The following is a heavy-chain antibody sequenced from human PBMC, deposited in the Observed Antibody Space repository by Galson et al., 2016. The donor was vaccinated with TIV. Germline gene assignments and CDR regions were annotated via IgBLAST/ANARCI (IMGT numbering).Heavy chain of an antibody. CDR3: AKDGEAARRGFDI. V-gene: IGHV1-69*05. CDR1: GGSFSTYA. J-gene: IGHJ3*02. D-gene: IGHD6-6*01. Sequence: SVKVSCKVSGGSFSTYAINWVRQAPGQGPEWMGRIIPILGPTKYAQRFQGRLTITRDTSATTAYMELTALTSEDTAVYYCAKDGEAARRGFDIWGQGTMVTVSS. CDR2: IIPILGPT.